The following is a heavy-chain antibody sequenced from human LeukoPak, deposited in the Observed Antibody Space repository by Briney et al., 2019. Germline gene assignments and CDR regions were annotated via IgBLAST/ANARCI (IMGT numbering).Heavy chain of an antibody. CDR3: ARDYSNYDWFDP. D-gene: IGHD4-11*01. V-gene: IGHV1-18*01. Sequence: APVKVSCKASGYTFTSYGISWVRQAPGQGLEWMGWISAYNGSTNYAQKLQGRVTMTTDTSTSTAYMELRSLRSDDTAVYYCARDYSNYDWFDPWGQGTLVTVSS. J-gene: IGHJ5*02. CDR1: GYTFTSYG. CDR2: ISAYNGST.